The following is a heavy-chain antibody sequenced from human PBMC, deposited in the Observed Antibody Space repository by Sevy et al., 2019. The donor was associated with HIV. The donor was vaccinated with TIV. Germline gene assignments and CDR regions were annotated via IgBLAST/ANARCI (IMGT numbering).Heavy chain of an antibody. D-gene: IGHD2-2*02. J-gene: IGHJ4*02. CDR2: IRGSGGST. CDR3: AKDMRYCSSTSCYRFFDY. Sequence: GGSLRLSCAASGFTFSSYAMSWVRQAPGKGLEWVSAIRGSGGSTYYADSVKGRFTISRDNSKNTLYLQMNSLRAEDTAVYYCAKDMRYCSSTSCYRFFDYWGQGTLVTVSS. V-gene: IGHV3-23*01. CDR1: GFTFSSYA.